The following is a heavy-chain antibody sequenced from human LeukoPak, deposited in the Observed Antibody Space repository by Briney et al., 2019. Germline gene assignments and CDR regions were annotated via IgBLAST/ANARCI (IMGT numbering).Heavy chain of an antibody. D-gene: IGHD6-13*01. V-gene: IGHV3-21*01. CDR3: ARVGVAAAGTMNG. CDR1: GFTFSSYS. J-gene: IGHJ4*02. CDR2: ISSSSYI. Sequence: GGSLRLSCAASGFTFSSYSMNWVRQAPGKGLEWVSSISSSSYIYYADSVKGRFTISRDNAKNSLYLQMNSLRAEDTAVYYCARVGVAAAGTMNGWGQGTLVTVSS.